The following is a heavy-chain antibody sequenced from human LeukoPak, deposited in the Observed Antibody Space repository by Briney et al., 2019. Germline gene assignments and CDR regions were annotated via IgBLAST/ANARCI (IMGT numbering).Heavy chain of an antibody. CDR3: TRNSGWYGLS. V-gene: IGHV3-23*01. CDR1: GFTLSSYE. CDR2: IDYDGGSG. J-gene: IGHJ1*01. Sequence: GGSLRLSCTVPGFTLSSYEMSWIRQAPGEGLEWVSSIDYDGGSGHYADSVKGRFTISRDNSNNTLFLHLNSLRGEDTAVYYCTRNSGWYGLSWGQGTLVTVSS. D-gene: IGHD6-19*01.